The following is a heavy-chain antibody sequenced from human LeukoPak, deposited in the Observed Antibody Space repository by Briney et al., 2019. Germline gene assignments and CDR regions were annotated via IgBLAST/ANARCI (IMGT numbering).Heavy chain of an antibody. CDR2: ISSSVTTV. Sequence: GGSLRLSCAASGFTFSSYWMSWVRQAPGKGLEWVSHISSSVTTVYYADSVRGRFTLFRDNAKNSVSLQMNSLRAEDTAVYYCARDKRKGIVGSTKSYFDYWGQGTLVTVSS. V-gene: IGHV3-48*04. CDR1: GFTFSSYW. CDR3: ARDKRKGIVGSTKSYFDY. J-gene: IGHJ4*02. D-gene: IGHD1-26*01.